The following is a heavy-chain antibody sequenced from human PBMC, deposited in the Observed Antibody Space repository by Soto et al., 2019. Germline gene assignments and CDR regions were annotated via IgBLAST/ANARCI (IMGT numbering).Heavy chain of an antibody. V-gene: IGHV4-34*01. Sequence: QVQLQQWGAGLLKPSETLSLTCAVYGGSFSGYYWSWIRQPPGKGLEWIGESNHVGSTHYNPSLKGRVTMSVDPSKHEFSLRLTSVTAADTAVYYCARVLIEGVTTDWGQGTLVIVSS. J-gene: IGHJ4*02. CDR1: GGSFSGYY. CDR3: ARVLIEGVTTD. CDR2: SNHVGST. D-gene: IGHD5-18*01.